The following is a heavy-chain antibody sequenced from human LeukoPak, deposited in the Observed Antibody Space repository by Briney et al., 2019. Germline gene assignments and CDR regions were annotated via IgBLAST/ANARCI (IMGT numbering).Heavy chain of an antibody. CDR1: GFTFSSYE. V-gene: IGHV3-48*03. Sequence: PGGSLRLSCAASGFTFSSYEMNWVRQAPGKGLEWVSYISSSGSTIYYADSVKGRFTISRDNSKNTLYLRMNSLRAEDTAVYYCAKQGRDWLRDYYYYMDVWGKGTTVTIS. CDR3: AKQGRDWLRDYYYYMDV. J-gene: IGHJ6*03. D-gene: IGHD3-9*01. CDR2: ISSSGSTI.